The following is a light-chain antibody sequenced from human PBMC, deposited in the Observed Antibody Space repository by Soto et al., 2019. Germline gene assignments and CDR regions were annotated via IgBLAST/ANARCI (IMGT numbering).Light chain of an antibody. Sequence: QSVLTQPPSVSGAPGQRVTISCTGSSSNIGAGYDVHWYQQLPGTAPKLLIYGNSNRPSGVPDRFSGSKSGTSASLAITGIQAEDEADYYCQSYDGSLSGYVFGTGTKVTFL. CDR3: QSYDGSLSGYV. J-gene: IGLJ1*01. CDR1: SSNIGAGYD. CDR2: GNS. V-gene: IGLV1-40*01.